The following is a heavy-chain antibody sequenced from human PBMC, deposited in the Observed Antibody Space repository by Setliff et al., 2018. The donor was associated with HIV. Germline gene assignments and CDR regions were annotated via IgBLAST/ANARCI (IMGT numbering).Heavy chain of an antibody. V-gene: IGHV1-8*01. Sequence: GASVKVSCKSSGSTFNNYDIIWLRQATGQGLEWLGWMNPNSDVAGYAPGFHDRLTMTRDTSITTAYMELSSLTSEDTAVYYCASGKGVRGVIITGGLDVWGKGTTVTVS. CDR1: GSTFNNYD. D-gene: IGHD3-10*01. J-gene: IGHJ6*03. CDR2: MNPNSDVA. CDR3: ASGKGVRGVIITGGLDV.